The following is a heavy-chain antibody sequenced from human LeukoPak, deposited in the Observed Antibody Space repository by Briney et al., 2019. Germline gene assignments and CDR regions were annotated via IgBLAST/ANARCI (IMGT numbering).Heavy chain of an antibody. V-gene: IGHV4-31*03. Sequence: SQTLSLTCTASGGSISSGGYYWSWIRQHPGKGLEWIGYIYYSGSTYYNPSLKSRVTISVDTSKSQFSLKLNSVTAADTAVYYCARDLYYGSGSYYDWGQGTLVTVSS. D-gene: IGHD3-10*01. CDR3: ARDLYYGSGSYYD. CDR1: GGSISSGGYY. J-gene: IGHJ4*02. CDR2: IYYSGST.